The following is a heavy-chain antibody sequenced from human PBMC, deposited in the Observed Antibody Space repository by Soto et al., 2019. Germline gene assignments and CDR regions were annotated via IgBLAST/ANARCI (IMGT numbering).Heavy chain of an antibody. CDR3: AREGRGKKAGYNGLVSLGY. CDR1: GFTFINSG. CDR2: ISAYNGHT. D-gene: IGHD2-2*02. J-gene: IGHJ4*02. Sequence: ASVKVSCKASGFTFINSGTSWVRQTPGQGLEWVAWISAYNGHTNYAEKVQGRVTMTTDTSTSTASLELSSLRSDDTAVYYCAREGRGKKAGYNGLVSLGYWGQGTLVTVSS. V-gene: IGHV1-18*04.